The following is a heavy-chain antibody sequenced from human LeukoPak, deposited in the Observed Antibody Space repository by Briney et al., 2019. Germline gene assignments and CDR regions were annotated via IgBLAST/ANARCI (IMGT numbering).Heavy chain of an antibody. CDR1: GFTFSSYA. D-gene: IGHD4-17*01. J-gene: IGHJ4*02. CDR3: ARDLNNLWTTVTTGG. V-gene: IGHV3-30*03. Sequence: PGGSLRLSCAASGFTFSSYAMHWVRQAPGKGLEWVAVISYDESHKFYADSVKGRFTISRDNAKNTLYLQMNSLRAEDTAVYYCARDLNNLWTTVTTGGWGQGTLVTVSS. CDR2: ISYDESHK.